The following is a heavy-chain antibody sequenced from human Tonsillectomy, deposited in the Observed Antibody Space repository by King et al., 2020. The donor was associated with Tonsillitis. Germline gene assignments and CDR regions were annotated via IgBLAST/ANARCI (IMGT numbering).Heavy chain of an antibody. CDR2: ISGSGGST. Sequence: VQLVESGGGLVQPGGSLRLSCAASGFTFSSYAMSWVRQAPGKGLEWVSAISGSGGSTYYADSVKGRFTISRDNSKNTLYLQMNSLRAEDTAVYYCAKLPLYGSGSYYNAHAAYGGQGTLVTVSS. V-gene: IGHV3-23*04. CDR1: GFTFSSYA. CDR3: AKLPLYGSGSYYNAHAAY. D-gene: IGHD3-10*01. J-gene: IGHJ4*02.